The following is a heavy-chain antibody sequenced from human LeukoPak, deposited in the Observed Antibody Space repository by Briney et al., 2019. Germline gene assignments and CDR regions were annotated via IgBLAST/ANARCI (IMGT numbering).Heavy chain of an antibody. J-gene: IGHJ4*02. CDR2: IYYSGST. CDR1: GGSISSGDYY. D-gene: IGHD3-22*01. Sequence: SETLSLTCTVSGGSISSGDYYWSWIRQPPGKGLEWIGYIYYSGSTYYNPSLKSRVTISVDTSKNQFSLKLSSVTAADTAVYYCAREVSDYYDSSGYLDYWGQGTLVTVSS. V-gene: IGHV4-30-4*01. CDR3: AREVSDYYDSSGYLDY.